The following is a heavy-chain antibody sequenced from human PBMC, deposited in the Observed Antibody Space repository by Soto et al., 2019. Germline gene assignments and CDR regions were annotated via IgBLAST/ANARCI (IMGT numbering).Heavy chain of an antibody. CDR1: GLSITSHY. Sequence: ASVKVSCKASGLSITSHYMHWVRQAPGQGLEWMGWISAYNGNTNYAQKLQGRVTMTTDTSTSTAYMELRSLRSDDTAVYYCARSSLKDYVGNHFDYWGQ. D-gene: IGHD4-17*01. CDR2: ISAYNGNT. CDR3: ARSSLKDYVGNHFDY. V-gene: IGHV1-18*04. J-gene: IGHJ4*01.